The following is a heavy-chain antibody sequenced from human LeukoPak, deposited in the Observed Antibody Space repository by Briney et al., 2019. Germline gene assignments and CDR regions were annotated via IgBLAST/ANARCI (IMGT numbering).Heavy chain of an antibody. Sequence: GGSLRLSCAASGFTFSSYAMSWVRQAPGKGLEWVSAISGSGGSTYYADSVKGRFTISRDNSKNTLYLQMSSLRAEDTAVYFCARDFLHLGGWGQGTMVTVSS. J-gene: IGHJ3*01. D-gene: IGHD3-16*01. CDR1: GFTFSSYA. CDR2: ISGSGGST. CDR3: ARDFLHLGG. V-gene: IGHV3-23*01.